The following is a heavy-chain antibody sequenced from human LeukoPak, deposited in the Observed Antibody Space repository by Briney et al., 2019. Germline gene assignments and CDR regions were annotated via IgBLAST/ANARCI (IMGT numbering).Heavy chain of an antibody. Sequence: PGRPLRLSCAASGFTFSSYAMHWVRQAPGKGLEWVAVIWYDGSNKYYADSVKGRFTISRDNSKNTLYLQVNSLRAEDTAMYFCARAYNWNDVDYWGQGTLVTVSS. V-gene: IGHV3-33*01. CDR2: IWYDGSNK. CDR1: GFTFSSYA. CDR3: ARAYNWNDVDY. J-gene: IGHJ4*02. D-gene: IGHD1-20*01.